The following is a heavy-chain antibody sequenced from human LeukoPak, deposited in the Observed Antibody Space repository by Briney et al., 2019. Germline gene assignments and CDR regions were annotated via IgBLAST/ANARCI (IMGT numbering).Heavy chain of an antibody. D-gene: IGHD1-26*01. CDR3: ARRGIVGAKGDY. V-gene: IGHV4-39*01. J-gene: IGHJ4*02. CDR2: IYYSGST. CDR1: GGSISSSSYY. Sequence: SETLSLTCTVSGGSISSSSYYWGWIRQPPGKGLEWIGSIYYSGSTYYNPALKSRVTISVDTSKHQFSLKLSSVAAADTAVYYCARRGIVGAKGDYWGQGTLVTVSS.